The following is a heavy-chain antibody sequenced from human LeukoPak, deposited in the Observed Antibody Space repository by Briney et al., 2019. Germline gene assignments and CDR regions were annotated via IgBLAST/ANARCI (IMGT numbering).Heavy chain of an antibody. D-gene: IGHD2-2*01. V-gene: IGHV4-34*01. CDR1: GGSFSGYY. J-gene: IGHJ5*02. Sequence: SETLSLTCAVYGGSFSGYYWSWIRQPPGKGLEWIGETNHSGSTNYNPSLKSRVTISVDASKNQFSLKLSSVTAADTAVYYCARGSDIVVVPARGGWWFDPWGQGTLVTVSS. CDR2: TNHSGST. CDR3: ARGSDIVVVPARGGWWFDP.